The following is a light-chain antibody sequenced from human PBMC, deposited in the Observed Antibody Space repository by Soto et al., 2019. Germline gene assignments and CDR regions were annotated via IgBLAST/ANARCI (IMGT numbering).Light chain of an antibody. CDR3: QQANSLQWT. V-gene: IGKV1-12*01. CDR1: PGVSSW. J-gene: IGKJ1*01. CDR2: AAS. Sequence: DIQMTQSPSSVSASVGDRVTITCRARPGVSSWLAWYQQKTGKAPQLLIFAASTLQRGVPSRFSGRGSGTDFTISISSLQPEDFATYYCQQANSLQWTFGQGTKVVIK.